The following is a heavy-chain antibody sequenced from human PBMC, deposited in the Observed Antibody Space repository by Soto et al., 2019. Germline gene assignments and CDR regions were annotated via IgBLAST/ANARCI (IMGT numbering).Heavy chain of an antibody. J-gene: IGHJ3*02. D-gene: IGHD1-1*01. Sequence: QVQLQESGPGLVKPSGTLSLTCTVSGGSISSSNWWSWVRKTPGKGLEWIAEIYHSGNSNYNPSLRSRVTISVVKSKNQFSLNLSPVTAADTAIYYRARLKTTPYDAFDIWGQGTMVTVSS. CDR1: GGSISSSNW. CDR3: ARLKTTPYDAFDI. V-gene: IGHV4-4*02. CDR2: IYHSGNS.